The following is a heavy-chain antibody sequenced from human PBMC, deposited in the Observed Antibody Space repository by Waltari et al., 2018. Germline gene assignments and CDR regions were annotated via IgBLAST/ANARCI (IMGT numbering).Heavy chain of an antibody. V-gene: IGHV4-34*01. D-gene: IGHD2-21*01. J-gene: IGHJ4*02. CDR1: GGSFNFYY. CDR2: ITHSGST. CDR3: ARRGYCGIDCYSNYFDF. Sequence: QVLLQQWGAGLLKPSETLSLTCAVYGGSFNFYYWSWIRQPPGEGLEWIGEITHSGSTNYNPSLKSRVSISVDTPNTQFSLKLTSVTAADTAAYYCARRGYCGIDCYSNYFDFWGQGTLVTVSS.